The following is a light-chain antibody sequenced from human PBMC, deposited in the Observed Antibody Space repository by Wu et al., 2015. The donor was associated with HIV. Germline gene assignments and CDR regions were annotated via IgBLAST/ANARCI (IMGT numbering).Light chain of an antibody. J-gene: IGKJ1*01. CDR2: GAS. CDR1: QSVNSN. Sequence: EIVLTQSPGTLSLSPGERATLSCRASQSVNSNLAWYQQKPGQAPRLLIYGASTRATGIPARFSGSVSGTEFTLTINSLQSEDFAIYYCQQYNTYRWTFGQGTKVEIK. V-gene: IGKV3-15*01. CDR3: QQYNTYRWT.